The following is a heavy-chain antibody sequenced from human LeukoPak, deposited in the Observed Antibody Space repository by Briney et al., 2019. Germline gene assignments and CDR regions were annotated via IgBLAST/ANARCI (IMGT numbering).Heavy chain of an antibody. J-gene: IGHJ3*02. D-gene: IGHD3-22*01. CDR2: INHSGST. V-gene: IGHV4-34*01. CDR3: ARPLMRMIGAFDI. Sequence: PSETLSLTCAVYGGSFSGYYWSWIRQPPGKGLEWIGEINHSGSTNYNPSLKSRVTISVDTSKNQFSLKLSSVTAADTAVYYCARPLMRMIGAFDIWGQGTMVTVSS. CDR1: GGSFSGYY.